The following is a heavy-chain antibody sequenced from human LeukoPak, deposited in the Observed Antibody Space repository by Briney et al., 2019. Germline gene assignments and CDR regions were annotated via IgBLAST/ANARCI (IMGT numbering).Heavy chain of an antibody. D-gene: IGHD3-10*01. Sequence: ASVKVSCKASGYSFIDFPVHWVGQAAGKGGEGMGRIDSNRGGTSYVQNFQGRGTITRERSISTAYMEVSGLTSHDTPVYYSARGGSGSGYLYYFDYWGQGTLVSVSS. CDR2: IDSNRGGT. V-gene: IGHV1-2*06. J-gene: IGHJ4*02. CDR1: GYSFIDFP. CDR3: ARGGSGSGYLYYFDY.